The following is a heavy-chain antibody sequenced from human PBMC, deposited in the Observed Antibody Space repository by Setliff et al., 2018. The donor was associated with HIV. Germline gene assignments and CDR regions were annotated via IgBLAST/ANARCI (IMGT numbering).Heavy chain of an antibody. CDR3: ARNYGADSNYFDY. D-gene: IGHD4-17*01. CDR2: ISDYNSNT. Sequence: GASVKVSCKASGYALTSYSLTWVRQAPGQGLEWMGWISDYNSNTIYAPRYQGRVTMTRDTSISTAYMELGGLRSDDTAVYYCARNYGADSNYFDYWGQGTLVTVSS. CDR1: GYALTSYS. J-gene: IGHJ4*02. V-gene: IGHV1-18*01.